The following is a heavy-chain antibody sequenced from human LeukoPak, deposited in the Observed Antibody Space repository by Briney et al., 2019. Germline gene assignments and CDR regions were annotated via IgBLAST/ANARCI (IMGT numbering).Heavy chain of an antibody. Sequence: GRSLRLSCAASGFTFDDYAMHRVRQAPGKGLEWVSGISWNSGSIGYADSVKGRFTISRDNAKNSLYLQMNSLRAEDTALYYCAKDLSSGSYWAYFDYWGQGTLVTVSS. J-gene: IGHJ4*02. CDR2: ISWNSGSI. CDR1: GFTFDDYA. D-gene: IGHD1-26*01. CDR3: AKDLSSGSYWAYFDY. V-gene: IGHV3-9*01.